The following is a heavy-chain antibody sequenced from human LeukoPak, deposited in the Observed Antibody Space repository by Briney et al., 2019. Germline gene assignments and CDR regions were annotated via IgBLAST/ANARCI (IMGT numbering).Heavy chain of an antibody. CDR2: IYPGDSDT. CDR3: ATARFCSGGACYAEH. J-gene: IGHJ4*02. Sequence: GESLKISCKASGYSFPSYWIGWVRQMPGKGLEWMGIIYPGDSDTRYSPSFQGQVTIPADKSISTAYLQWSSLKASDTAMYYCATARFCSGGACYAEHWGQGTLVTVSS. V-gene: IGHV5-51*01. CDR1: GYSFPSYW. D-gene: IGHD2-15*01.